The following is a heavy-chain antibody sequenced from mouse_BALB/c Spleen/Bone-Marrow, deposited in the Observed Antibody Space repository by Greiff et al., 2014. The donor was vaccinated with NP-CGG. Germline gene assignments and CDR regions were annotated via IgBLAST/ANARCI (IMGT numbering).Heavy chain of an antibody. CDR1: GFTFNCYY. V-gene: IGHV14-1*01. CDR2: VDPANGDS. J-gene: IGHJ2*01. Sequence: VHLQQPGAELVKPGASVKLSCTAFGFTFNCYYIHWVKQRPEQGLEWIGWVDPANGDSTCDARFQGKAPMTADASSNTAYLHLSSLTSEDATVKYCTLRFDYEFDYWGQGTTVTVSS. D-gene: IGHD1-1*01. CDR3: TLRFDYEFDY.